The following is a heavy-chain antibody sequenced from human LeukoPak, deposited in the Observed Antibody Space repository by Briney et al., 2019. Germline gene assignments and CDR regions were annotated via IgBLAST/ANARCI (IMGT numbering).Heavy chain of an antibody. V-gene: IGHV3-11*01. CDR1: GFTLNDYY. D-gene: IGHD3-10*01. CDR2: INYSGT. J-gene: IGHJ5*02. CDR3: AGGYGSGSFSA. Sequence: GGSLRLSCAASGFTLNDYYMSWIRQAPGKGLELIAYINYSGTSYADSVKGRFTISRDNAESSLHLQMNSLRVEDTALYYCAGGYGSGSFSAWGQGNLVTVSS.